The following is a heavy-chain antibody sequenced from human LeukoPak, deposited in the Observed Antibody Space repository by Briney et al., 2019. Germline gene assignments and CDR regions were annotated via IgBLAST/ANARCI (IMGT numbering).Heavy chain of an antibody. CDR3: ARNNYYVSSGPDY. Sequence: SQTLSLTCAVSGGSTSGVTYCWRWIRPPAGKGLEWVGRIYTSGSTNSNPSLKSRVTISVDTSKTQFSLKLSSVTAADTAVYYCARNNYYVSSGPDYWGQGTLVTVSS. D-gene: IGHD3-22*01. CDR2: IYTSGST. J-gene: IGHJ4*02. CDR1: GGSTSGVTYC. V-gene: IGHV4-61*02.